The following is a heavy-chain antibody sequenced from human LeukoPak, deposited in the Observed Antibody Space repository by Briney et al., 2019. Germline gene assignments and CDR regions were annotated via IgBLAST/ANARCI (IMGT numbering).Heavy chain of an antibody. CDR1: GFSFNSYA. D-gene: IGHD1/OR15-1a*01. CDR3: ARVSGGRTEYFDS. V-gene: IGHV3-48*04. J-gene: IGHJ4*02. Sequence: GGSLRLSCAASGFSFNSYAMNWVRQAPGVGLQWISYITGSSRIIYYADSVKGRFTISRDNAKTSLYLQMNSLRAEDTAVYYCARVSGGRTEYFDSWGQGTLVTVSS. CDR2: ITGSSRII.